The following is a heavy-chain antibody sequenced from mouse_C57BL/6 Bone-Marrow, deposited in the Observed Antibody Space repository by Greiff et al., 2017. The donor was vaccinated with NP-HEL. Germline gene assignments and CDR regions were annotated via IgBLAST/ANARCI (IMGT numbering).Heavy chain of an antibody. V-gene: IGHV1-64*01. CDR1: GCTFTSYW. D-gene: IGHD1-1*01. CDR3: ARSITTVVAKSY. CDR2: IHPNSGST. J-gene: IGHJ3*01. Sequence: QVQLQQPGAELVKPGASVKLSCKASGCTFTSYWMHWVKQRPGQGLEWIGMIHPNSGSTNYNEKFKSKATLTVDKSSSTAYMQLSSLTSEDSAVYYCARSITTVVAKSYWGQGTLVTVSA.